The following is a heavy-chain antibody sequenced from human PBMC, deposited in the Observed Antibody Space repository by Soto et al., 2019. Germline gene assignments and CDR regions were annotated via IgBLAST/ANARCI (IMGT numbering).Heavy chain of an antibody. CDR2: IRSKTDGGTT. D-gene: IGHD4-17*01. J-gene: IGHJ6*03. V-gene: IGHV3-15*01. CDR3: TTVHDYGLFYHYYMDV. Sequence: PRGSLRLSCAASGFTFSNAWMSWVRQAPGKGLEWVGRIRSKTDGGTTDYAAPVKGRFTISRDDSKNTLYLQMNSLKAEDTAVYYCTTVHDYGLFYHYYMDVWGKGTTVTVSS. CDR1: GFTFSNAW.